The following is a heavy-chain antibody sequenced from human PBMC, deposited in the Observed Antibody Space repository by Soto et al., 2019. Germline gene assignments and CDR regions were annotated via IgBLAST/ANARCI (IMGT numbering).Heavy chain of an antibody. CDR3: ASPKGQKCSDGQYYFDY. Sequence: SVKVCCKASGGTFSSYAISWVRQAPGQGLEWMGGIIPIFGTANYAQKFQGRVTITADESTSTAYMELSSLRSEDTAVYYCASPKGQKCSDGQYYFDYWGQGTLVTVSS. CDR2: IIPIFGTA. J-gene: IGHJ4*02. V-gene: IGHV1-69*13. CDR1: GGTFSSYA. D-gene: IGHD5-18*01.